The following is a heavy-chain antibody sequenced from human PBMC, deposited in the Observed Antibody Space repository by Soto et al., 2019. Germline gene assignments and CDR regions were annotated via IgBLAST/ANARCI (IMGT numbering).Heavy chain of an antibody. D-gene: IGHD3-22*01. CDR2: IYYSGST. CDR3: ARRHYDSSGYYYWFDP. CDR1: GGSISSSSYY. Sequence: SETLSLTCTVSGGSISSSSYYWGWIRQPPGKGLEWIGSIYYSGSTYYNPSLKSRVTISVDTSKNQFSLKLSSVTAADTAVYYCARRHYDSSGYYYWFDPWGQGTLVTVSS. V-gene: IGHV4-39*01. J-gene: IGHJ5*02.